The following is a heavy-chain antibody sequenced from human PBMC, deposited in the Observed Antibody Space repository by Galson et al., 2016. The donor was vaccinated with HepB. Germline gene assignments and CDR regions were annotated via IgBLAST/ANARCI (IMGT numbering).Heavy chain of an antibody. CDR1: GGSISSGYY. D-gene: IGHD3-22*01. Sequence: SETLSLTCTVSGGSISSGYYWGWIRQPPGKGLEWIGNIYYSGTTNYNPSLNSRVTISVDASKNQFSLNLTSVTAADTAVYYCARLTMIVHRYFDYWGQGTLVTVSS. J-gene: IGHJ4*02. CDR3: ARLTMIVHRYFDY. V-gene: IGHV4-39*01. CDR2: IYYSGTT.